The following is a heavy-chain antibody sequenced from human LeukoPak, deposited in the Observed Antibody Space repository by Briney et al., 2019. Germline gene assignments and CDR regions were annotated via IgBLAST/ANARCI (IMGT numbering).Heavy chain of an antibody. CDR3: ARGNWNFDP. CDR1: GFIFRSYA. Sequence: GGSLRLSCAASGFIFRSYAMSWVRQAPGKGLEWVSGISSSGGRTFYADSVKGRFTISRDNSKNTLYLQMNSLRAEDTAVYYCARGNWNFDPWGQGTLITVSS. V-gene: IGHV3-23*01. J-gene: IGHJ5*02. CDR2: ISSSGGRT. D-gene: IGHD1-7*01.